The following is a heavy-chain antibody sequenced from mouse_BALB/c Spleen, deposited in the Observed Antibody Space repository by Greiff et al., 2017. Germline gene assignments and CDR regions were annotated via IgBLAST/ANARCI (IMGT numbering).Heavy chain of an antibody. V-gene: IGHV1-9*01. CDR2: ILPGSGST. Sequence: QVQLQQSGAELMKPGASVKISCKATGYTFSSYWIEWVKQRPGHGLEWIGEILPGSGSTNYNEKFKGKATFTADTSSNTAYMQLSSLTSEDSAVYYCAKEFHYYGGTYWGQGTLVTVSA. J-gene: IGHJ3*01. CDR3: AKEFHYYGGTY. D-gene: IGHD1-2*01. CDR1: GYTFSSYW.